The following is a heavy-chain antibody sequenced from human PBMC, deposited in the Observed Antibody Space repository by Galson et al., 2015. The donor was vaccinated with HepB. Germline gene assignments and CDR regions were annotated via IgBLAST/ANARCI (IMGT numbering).Heavy chain of an antibody. V-gene: IGHV5-51*01. CDR1: GYSFTSYW. CDR3: ARQGMLWSVDVVTTITEYYFDY. Sequence: QSGAEVKKPVESLTISCKGSGYSFTSYWICWVRQMPGKGLEWLGIIYPGDSDGRYSPSFQGQVTISADKSISPAYLQWRSLKASDTAMYYCARQGMLWSVDVVTTITEYYFDYWGQGTLVTVSS. CDR2: IYPGDSDG. J-gene: IGHJ4*02. D-gene: IGHD5-12*01.